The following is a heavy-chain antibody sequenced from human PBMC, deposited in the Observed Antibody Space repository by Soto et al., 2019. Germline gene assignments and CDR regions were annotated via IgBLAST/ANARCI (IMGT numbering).Heavy chain of an antibody. CDR3: ARYCSSSSCPQLYGMDV. D-gene: IGHD2-2*01. J-gene: IGHJ6*02. Sequence: GESLKISCKGSGYSFTKYWIIWVRQVPGKGLEWMGRIDTSYSYSHYSPSFQGHVTISVDKPISTGYLQWSSLKASDTAMYYCARYCSSSSCPQLYGMDVWGQGTTVTVSS. CDR2: IDTSYSYS. V-gene: IGHV5-10-1*01. CDR1: GYSFTKYW.